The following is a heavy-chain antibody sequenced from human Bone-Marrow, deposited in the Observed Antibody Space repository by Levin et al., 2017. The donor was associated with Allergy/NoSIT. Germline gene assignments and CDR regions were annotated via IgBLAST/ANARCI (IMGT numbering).Heavy chain of an antibody. CDR2: MNPNSGNT. J-gene: IGHJ4*02. D-gene: IGHD2-8*01. CDR3: ARGIINGFHSLLTFDY. V-gene: IGHV1-8*01. Sequence: ASVKVSCKASGYTFTSYDINWVRQATGQGLEWMGWMNPNSGNTGYAQKFQGRVTMTRNTSISTAYMELSSLRSEDTAVYYCARGIINGFHSLLTFDYWGQGTLVTVSS. CDR1: GYTFTSYD.